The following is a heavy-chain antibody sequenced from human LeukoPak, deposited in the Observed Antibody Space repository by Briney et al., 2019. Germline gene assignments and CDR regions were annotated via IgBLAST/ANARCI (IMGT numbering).Heavy chain of an antibody. Sequence: ASVNVSCKASGYTFTSYAMNWVRQAPGQGLEWMGWINTNTGNPTYAQGFTGRFVFSLDTSVSTAYLQISSLKAEDTAVYYCARADSSSWYDPDFDYWGQGALVTVSS. CDR1: GYTFTSYA. CDR2: INTNTGNP. V-gene: IGHV7-4-1*02. J-gene: IGHJ4*02. CDR3: ARADSSSWYDPDFDY. D-gene: IGHD6-13*01.